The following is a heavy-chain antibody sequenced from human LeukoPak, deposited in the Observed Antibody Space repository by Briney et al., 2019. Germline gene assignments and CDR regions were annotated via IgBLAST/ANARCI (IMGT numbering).Heavy chain of an antibody. CDR3: ASDPRVAASPFDY. CDR2: MNPNSGNT. V-gene: IGHV1-8*03. Sequence: ASVKVSCKASGYTFTSYDINWVRQATGQGLEWMGWMNPNSGNTGYAQKFQGRVTITRNTSISTAYMELSSLRSERTAGYYCASDPRVAASPFDYWGQGTLVTVSS. D-gene: IGHD2-15*01. J-gene: IGHJ4*02. CDR1: GYTFTSYD.